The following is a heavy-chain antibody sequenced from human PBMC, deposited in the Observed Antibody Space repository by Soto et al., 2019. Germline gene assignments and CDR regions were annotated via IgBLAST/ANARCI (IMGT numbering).Heavy chain of an antibody. J-gene: IGHJ6*02. CDR2: IIPIFGTA. V-gene: IGHV1-69*13. D-gene: IGHD6-13*01. CDR3: ASWIFRNSSSWYRDQYYGMAF. Sequence: SVKVSCKASGGTFSSYAISWVRQAPGQGLEWMGGIIPIFGTANYAQKFQGRVTITADESTSTAYMELSSLRSEDTAVYYCASWIFRNSSSWYRDQYYGMAFSCQGTTVTVSS. CDR1: GGTFSSYA.